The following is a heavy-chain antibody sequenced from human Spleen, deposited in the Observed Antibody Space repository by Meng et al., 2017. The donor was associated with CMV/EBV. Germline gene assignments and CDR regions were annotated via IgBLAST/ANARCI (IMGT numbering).Heavy chain of an antibody. J-gene: IGHJ4*02. D-gene: IGHD6-13*01. CDR3: ARSPYSSSWKYYFDD. Sequence: GESLKISCEGSGLTVSTNYMSWVRQAPGKGLEWVSVIRSGGSIFYADSVKGRFTASRDGLKNTMYLQMNSLRAEDTAVYYCARSPYSSSWKYYFDDWGQGTLVTVSS. CDR1: GLTVSTNY. CDR2: IRSGGSI. V-gene: IGHV3-66*02.